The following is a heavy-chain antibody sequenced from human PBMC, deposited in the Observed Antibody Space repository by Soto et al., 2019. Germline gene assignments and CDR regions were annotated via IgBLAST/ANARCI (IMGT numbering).Heavy chain of an antibody. CDR1: GGSISSYY. D-gene: IGHD4-17*01. Sequence: QVQLQESGPGLVKPSETLSLTCTVSGGSISSYYWSWIRQPAGKGLEWIGRIYTSGSTNYNTSLTSRVTVSVDTSKNQLSLKLSSVTAADTAVYYCARGQLNELNTVTTSWFDPWGQGTLVTVSS. J-gene: IGHJ5*02. CDR2: IYTSGST. V-gene: IGHV4-4*07. CDR3: ARGQLNELNTVTTSWFDP.